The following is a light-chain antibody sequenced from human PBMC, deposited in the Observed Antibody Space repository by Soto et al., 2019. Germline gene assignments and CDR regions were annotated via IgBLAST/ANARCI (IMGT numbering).Light chain of an antibody. CDR3: QQRSNWPPVFT. Sequence: EIVLTQSPATVSLSQGARATLSCRASQSVSSYLAWYQQKPGQAPRLLIYDASNRATGIPARFSGSGSGTDFTLTISSLEPEDFAVYYCQQRSNWPPVFTFGPGTKVDIK. J-gene: IGKJ3*01. CDR2: DAS. CDR1: QSVSSY. V-gene: IGKV3-11*01.